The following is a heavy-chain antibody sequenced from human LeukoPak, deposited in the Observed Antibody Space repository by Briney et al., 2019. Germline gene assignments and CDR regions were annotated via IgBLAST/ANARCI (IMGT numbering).Heavy chain of an antibody. Sequence: GESLKISCKNSGYSFTTYWIGWVRQMPGKGLEWMGIIYPGDSDTRYSPSSQGQVTISADKSISTAYLQWSSLKASDTAMYYCARRITMVRGVIIRTNWFDPWGQGTLVTVSS. J-gene: IGHJ5*02. V-gene: IGHV5-51*01. CDR2: IYPGDSDT. D-gene: IGHD3-10*01. CDR3: ARRITMVRGVIIRTNWFDP. CDR1: GYSFTTYW.